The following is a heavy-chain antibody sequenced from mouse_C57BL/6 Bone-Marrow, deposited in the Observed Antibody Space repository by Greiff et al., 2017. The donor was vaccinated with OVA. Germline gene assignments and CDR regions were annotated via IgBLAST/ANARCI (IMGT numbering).Heavy chain of an antibody. CDR2: IDPSDSYT. J-gene: IGHJ2*01. Sequence: VQLQQPGAELVKPGASVKLSCKASGYTFTSYWMQWVKQRPGQGLEWIGEIDPSDSYTNYNQKFKGKATLTVDTSSSTAYMQLSSLTSEESAVYYSAGDGNEDNRGKGTTLTVSS. D-gene: IGHD2-1*01. CDR1: GYTFTSYW. CDR3: AGDGNEDN. V-gene: IGHV1-50*01.